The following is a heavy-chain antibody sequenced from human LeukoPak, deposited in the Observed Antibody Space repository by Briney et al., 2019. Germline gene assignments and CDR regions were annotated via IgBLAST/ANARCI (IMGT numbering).Heavy chain of an antibody. CDR1: RGSISGYY. V-gene: IGHV4-59*08. D-gene: IGHD6-19*01. CDR2: IYYSGST. CDR3: ARHWMTVAPYWYFDL. J-gene: IGHJ2*01. Sequence: SETLSLICTVSRGSISGYYWSWIRQPPGKGLEWIGYIYYSGSTNYNPSLKSRVTISVDTSKNQFSLKLSSVIAADTAMYYCARHWMTVAPYWYFDLWGRGTLVTVSS.